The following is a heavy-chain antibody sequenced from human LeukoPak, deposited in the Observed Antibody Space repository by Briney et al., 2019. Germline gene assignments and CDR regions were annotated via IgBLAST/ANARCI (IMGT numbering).Heavy chain of an antibody. Sequence: GGSLRLSCAASGFTFSDYYMSWIRQAPEKGLEWVSYISSSGSTIYYADSVKGRFTISRDNAKNSLYLQMNSLRAEDTAVYYCARGRGYSSSWYAGFDYWGQGTLVTVSS. J-gene: IGHJ4*02. D-gene: IGHD6-13*01. CDR3: ARGRGYSSSWYAGFDY. CDR1: GFTFSDYY. V-gene: IGHV3-11*01. CDR2: ISSSGSTI.